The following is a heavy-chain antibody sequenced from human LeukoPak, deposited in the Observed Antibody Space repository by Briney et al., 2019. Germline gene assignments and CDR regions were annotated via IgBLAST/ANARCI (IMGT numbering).Heavy chain of an antibody. J-gene: IGHJ4*02. CDR3: AREGSSGYYPY. CDR1: GFTFSSYS. CDR2: ISSSSSTI. Sequence: PGGSLRLSCAASGFTFSSYSMNWVRQAPGKGLEWVSYISSSSSTIYYADSVKGRFTIFRDNSKNTLYLQMNSLRAEDTAVYYCAREGSSGYYPYWGQGILVTVSS. D-gene: IGHD3-22*01. V-gene: IGHV3-48*01.